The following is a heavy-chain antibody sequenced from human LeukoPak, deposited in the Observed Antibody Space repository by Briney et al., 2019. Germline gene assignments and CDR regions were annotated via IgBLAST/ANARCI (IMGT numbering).Heavy chain of an antibody. J-gene: IGHJ4*02. Sequence: PGRSLRLSCAASGYTFSSYGMHWVHQAPGKGLEWVAVIWYDGSNKYYADSVKGRFTISRDNSKNTLYLQMNSLRAEDTAVYYCAKERRDGYRNHFDYWGQGTLVTVSS. D-gene: IGHD5-24*01. CDR3: AKERRDGYRNHFDY. CDR1: GYTFSSYG. CDR2: IWYDGSNK. V-gene: IGHV3-33*06.